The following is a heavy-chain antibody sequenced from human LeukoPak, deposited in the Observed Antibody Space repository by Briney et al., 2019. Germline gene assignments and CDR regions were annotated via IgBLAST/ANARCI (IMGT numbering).Heavy chain of an antibody. CDR2: ISAYNGNT. Sequence: ASVKVSCKASGYTFTSYGISRVRQAPGQGLEWMGWISAYNGNTNYAQKLQGSVTMTTDTSTSTAYMELRSLRSDDTAVYYCARVPTERYYYDSSGYYNYYYYMDVWGKGTTVTVSS. CDR1: GYTFTSYG. D-gene: IGHD3-22*01. CDR3: ARVPTERYYYDSSGYYNYYYYMDV. V-gene: IGHV1-18*01. J-gene: IGHJ6*03.